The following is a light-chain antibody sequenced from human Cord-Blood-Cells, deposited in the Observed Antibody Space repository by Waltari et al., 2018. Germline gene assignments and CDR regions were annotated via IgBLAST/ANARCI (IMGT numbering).Light chain of an antibody. V-gene: IGLV2-14*01. Sequence: QSALTQPASVSGSPGQSITISCTGTSRDVGGYTYVPWYQQHPGKTPNLMIYDVSNRPSGVSNRFSGSKSGNTASLTISGLQAEDEADYYCSSYTSSSTHVVFGGGTKLTVL. CDR3: SSYTSSSTHVV. CDR1: SRDVGGYTY. J-gene: IGLJ2*01. CDR2: DVS.